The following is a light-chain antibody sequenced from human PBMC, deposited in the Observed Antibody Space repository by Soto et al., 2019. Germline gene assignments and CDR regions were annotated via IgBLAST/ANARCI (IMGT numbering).Light chain of an antibody. CDR3: HHYGKSPIYT. V-gene: IGKV3-20*01. CDR1: QSVTSNY. Sequence: EIVLTQSPGTLSLSPGATATLSCRASQSVTSNYLAWFQQKSGQAPRLLIYGASSRATGIPDRFSGSGSGTDFTLTITRLEPEDFAVYYCHHYGKSPIYTFGPGTRLEIK. J-gene: IGKJ5*01. CDR2: GAS.